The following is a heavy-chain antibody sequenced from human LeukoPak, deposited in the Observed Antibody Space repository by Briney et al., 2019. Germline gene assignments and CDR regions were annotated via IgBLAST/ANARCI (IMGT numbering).Heavy chain of an antibody. V-gene: IGHV1-69*04. CDR1: GGTFSSYA. J-gene: IGHJ3*02. D-gene: IGHD1-26*01. Sequence: VASVTVSCKASGGTFSSYAISWVRQAPGQGLEWMGRIIPILGIANYAQKFQGRVTITADKSTSTAYMELSSLRSEDTAVYYCARVGPGGAFDIWGQGTMVTVSS. CDR2: IIPILGIA. CDR3: ARVGPGGAFDI.